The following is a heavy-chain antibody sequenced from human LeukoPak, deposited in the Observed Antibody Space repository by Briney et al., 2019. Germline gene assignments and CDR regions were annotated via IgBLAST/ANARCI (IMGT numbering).Heavy chain of an antibody. J-gene: IGHJ4*02. D-gene: IGHD3-10*01. CDR1: GGSISTYY. CDR2: ISGSGGST. Sequence: PSETLSLTCTVSGGSISTYYWNWVRQAPGKGLEWVSAISGSGGSTYYADSVKGRFTISRDNSKNTLYLQMNSLRAEDTAVYYCAKGVSVVVLGGQGTLVTVSS. CDR3: AKGVSVVVL. V-gene: IGHV3-23*01.